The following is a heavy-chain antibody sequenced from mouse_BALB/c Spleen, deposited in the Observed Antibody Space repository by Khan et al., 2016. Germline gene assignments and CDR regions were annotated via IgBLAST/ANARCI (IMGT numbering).Heavy chain of an antibody. CDR1: GYTFTNYG. CDR3: ARGKVRRGYFDV. V-gene: IGHV9-3-1*01. D-gene: IGHD2-14*01. Sequence: QIQLVQSGPELKKPGETVKISCKASGYTFTNYGMNWVKQAPGKGLKWMGWINTYTGEPTYADDFKGRFAFSLETSASTAYLQINNLKNEDTATXFCARGKVRRGYFDVWGAGTTVTVSS. CDR2: INTYTGEP. J-gene: IGHJ1*01.